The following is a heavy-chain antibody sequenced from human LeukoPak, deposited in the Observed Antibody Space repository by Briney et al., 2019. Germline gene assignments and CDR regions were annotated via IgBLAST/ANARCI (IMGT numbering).Heavy chain of an antibody. J-gene: IGHJ3*02. CDR3: AASYDSSGDYYFTYAFDI. CDR1: GGPLSSSSHY. CDR2: VYYTETT. Sequence: PSETLSLTCSVSGGPLSSSSHYWAWIRHAPGKGLEWIGSVYYTETTYYNPSFKTRLTISVDTSKKYFSLNLKSATAADTAVYYCAASYDSSGDYYFTYAFDIWGQGTKVAVSS. D-gene: IGHD3-22*01. V-gene: IGHV4-39*02.